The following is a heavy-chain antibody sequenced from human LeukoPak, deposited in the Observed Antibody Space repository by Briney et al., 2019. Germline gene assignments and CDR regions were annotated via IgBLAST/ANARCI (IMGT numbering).Heavy chain of an antibody. CDR1: GFTFSSYA. V-gene: IGHV3-30-3*01. D-gene: IGHD6-19*01. J-gene: IGHJ6*02. CDR3: ARGRLVYGMDV. CDR2: ISYDGSNK. Sequence: QSGRSLRLSCAASGFTFSSYAMHWVRQAPGKGLEWVAVISYDGSNKYYADSVKGRFTISRDNAKNSLYLQMNSLRAEDTAVYYCARGRLVYGMDVWGQGTTVTVSS.